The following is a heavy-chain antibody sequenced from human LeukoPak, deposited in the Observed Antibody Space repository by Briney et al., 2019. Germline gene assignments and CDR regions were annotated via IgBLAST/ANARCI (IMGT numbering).Heavy chain of an antibody. J-gene: IGHJ3*02. V-gene: IGHV4-61*02. CDR1: GGSISSGSYY. CDR2: IYTNGST. Sequence: SETLSLACTASGGSISSGSYYWSWIRQPAGKGLEWIGRIYTNGSTNYNPSLKSRVTISVDTSKNQVSLQLNSVTPEDTAVYYCARSPTMVRGIGAFDIWGQGTMVTVSS. D-gene: IGHD3-10*01. CDR3: ARSPTMVRGIGAFDI.